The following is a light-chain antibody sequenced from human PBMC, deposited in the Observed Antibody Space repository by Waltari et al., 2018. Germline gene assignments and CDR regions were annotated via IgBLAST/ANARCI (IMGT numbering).Light chain of an antibody. J-gene: IGLJ2*01. CDR3: CSYAGSGSSVV. CDR1: SIDVGNYNL. CDR2: EVS. Sequence: QSALTQPASVSGSPGQSITISCTGTSIDVGNYNLVSWYQQHPGKAPKLIIYEVSQRPSGVSNRFSGSKSGTTASLTISGLQAEDEADFYCCSYAGSGSSVVFGGGTKLTVL. V-gene: IGLV2-23*02.